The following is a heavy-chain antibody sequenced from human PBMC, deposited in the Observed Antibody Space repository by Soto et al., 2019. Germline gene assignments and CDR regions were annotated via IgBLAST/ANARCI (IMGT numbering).Heavy chain of an antibody. V-gene: IGHV3-30-3*01. CDR3: SRDLGYCSSTSCYANYRYYYGLDV. J-gene: IGHJ6*02. Sequence: QVQLVESGGGVVQSGRSLTLSCAASGFTFSNYAFHWVRQAPGKGLEWVAVISHDGSKKYYADSVKGRFTISRDKSESTLDLQINSLRGEDTAVYYCSRDLGYCSSTSCYANYRYYYGLDVWGQGTTVTVSS. D-gene: IGHD2-2*01. CDR2: ISHDGSKK. CDR1: GFTFSNYA.